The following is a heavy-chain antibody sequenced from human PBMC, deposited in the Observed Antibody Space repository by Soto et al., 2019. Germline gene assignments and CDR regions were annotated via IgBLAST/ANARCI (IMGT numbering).Heavy chain of an antibody. CDR2: ISGSGGST. V-gene: IGHV3-23*01. CDR1: GFTFSSYA. J-gene: IGHJ5*02. Sequence: GGSLRLSCAASGFTFSSYAMSWVRQAPGKGLEWVSAISGSGGSTYYADSVKGRFTISRDNSKNTLYLQMNSLRAEDTAVYYCAKDRSPYYGDYEGWFDPWGQGTLVTVSS. CDR3: AKDRSPYYGDYEGWFDP. D-gene: IGHD4-17*01.